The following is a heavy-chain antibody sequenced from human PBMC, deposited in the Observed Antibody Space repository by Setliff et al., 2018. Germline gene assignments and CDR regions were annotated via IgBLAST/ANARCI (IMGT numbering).Heavy chain of an antibody. CDR3: ATTLEGCGDDCWTIKH. CDR1: GYTFNIYP. D-gene: IGHD2-21*02. V-gene: IGHV1-3*04. CDR2: INTGSGVA. J-gene: IGHJ1*01. Sequence: ASVKVSCKASGYTFNIYPMHWVRQAPGQRPEWMGWINTGSGVARYSHNFQGRVTLTRDTSATTAYMDLSSLMSEDTAVYYCATTLEGCGDDCWTIKHWGQGTLVTVSS.